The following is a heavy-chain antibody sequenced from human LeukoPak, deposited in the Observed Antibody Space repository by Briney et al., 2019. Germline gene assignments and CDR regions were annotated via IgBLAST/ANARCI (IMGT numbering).Heavy chain of an antibody. CDR1: GHTFTSYG. CDR3: AKDLFDY. Sequence: ASVKVSCKASGHTFTSYGISWVRQAPGQGLEWMGWISPYNGNTNYAQKLQGRIIITTNTSTSTAYMELRSLRSDDTAVYYCAKDLFDYWGQGTLVTVSS. J-gene: IGHJ4*02. CDR2: ISPYNGNT. V-gene: IGHV1-18*01.